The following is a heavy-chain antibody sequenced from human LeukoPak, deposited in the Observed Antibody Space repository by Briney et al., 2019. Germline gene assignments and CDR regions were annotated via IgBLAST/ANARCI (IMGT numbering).Heavy chain of an antibody. CDR2: IIPIFGTA. CDR1: GGTFSSYA. Sequence: SVKVSCKASGGTFSSYAISWVRQAPGQGLEWMGGIIPIFGTANYAQKFQGRVTITADKSTSTAYMELSSLRSEDTAVYYCATRLQDCSGGSCYPKGGYYYYYMDVWGKGTTVTVSS. D-gene: IGHD2-15*01. CDR3: ATRLQDCSGGSCYPKGGYYYYYMDV. J-gene: IGHJ6*03. V-gene: IGHV1-69*06.